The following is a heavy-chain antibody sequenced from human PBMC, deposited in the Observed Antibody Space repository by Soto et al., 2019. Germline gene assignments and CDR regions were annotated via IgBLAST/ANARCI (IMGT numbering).Heavy chain of an antibody. CDR3: ARKFWSGPNDAFAI. V-gene: IGHV1-69*13. CDR2: IIPIFGTA. Sequence: ASVKVSCKASGYTFTSYGISWVRQAPGQGLEWMGGIIPIFGTANYARKFQGRVTITADESTSTAYMELSSLRSEDTAVYYCARKFWSGPNDAFAIWGQGTMVTV. CDR1: GYTFTSYG. D-gene: IGHD3-3*01. J-gene: IGHJ3*02.